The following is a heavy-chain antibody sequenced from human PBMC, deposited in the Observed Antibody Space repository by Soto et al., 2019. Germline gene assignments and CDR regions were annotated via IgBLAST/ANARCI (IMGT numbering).Heavy chain of an antibody. CDR1: GDSISDSSYY. Sequence: SETLSLTCTVSGDSISDSSYYWGWIRHPPGKGLEWIGSIYYIGSTYYNPSLKSRLTISVDTSKNQFSLKLSSVTAADTAVYYCARGWSGSLFDYWXQGTLVTVSS. J-gene: IGHJ4*02. CDR2: IYYIGST. V-gene: IGHV4-39*01. CDR3: ARGWSGSLFDY. D-gene: IGHD1-26*01.